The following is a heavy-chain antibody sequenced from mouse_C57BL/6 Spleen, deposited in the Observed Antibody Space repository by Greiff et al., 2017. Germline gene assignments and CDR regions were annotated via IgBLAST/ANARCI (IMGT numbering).Heavy chain of an antibody. J-gene: IGHJ4*01. CDR1: GYTFTSYW. V-gene: IGHV1-55*01. CDR3: ARVSEIYAMDY. Sequence: QVQLQQPGAELVKPGASVKMSCKASGYTFTSYWITWVKQRPGQGLEWIGDLYPGSGSTNYNEKFKSKATLTVDTSSSTAYMQLSSLTSEDSAVYYCARVSEIYAMDYWGQGTSVTVSS. CDR2: LYPGSGST. D-gene: IGHD6-2*01.